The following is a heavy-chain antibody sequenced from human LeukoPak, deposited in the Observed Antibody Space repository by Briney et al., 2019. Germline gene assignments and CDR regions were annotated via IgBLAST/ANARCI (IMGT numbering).Heavy chain of an antibody. Sequence: PGKSLRLSCEVSGFTFNKHALHWVRQAPGKGLEWVTVVSADGRTQLYSDSVKGRFTVSRDNSLNTLHLQMNSLKTEDTAVYYCAREFGHNRWYFDYWGQGALVTVSS. CDR2: VSADGRTQ. D-gene: IGHD5-24*01. CDR3: AREFGHNRWYFDY. V-gene: IGHV3-30*04. CDR1: GFTFNKHA. J-gene: IGHJ4*02.